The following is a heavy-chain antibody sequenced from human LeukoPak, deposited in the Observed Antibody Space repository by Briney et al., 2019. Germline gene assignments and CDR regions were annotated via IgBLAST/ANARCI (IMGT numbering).Heavy chain of an antibody. CDR1: GFTFSSYA. CDR3: AKGSSYDYVWGSYRLPFDY. CDR2: ISGSGGST. J-gene: IGHJ4*02. D-gene: IGHD3-16*02. Sequence: GASLRLSCAASGFTFSSYAMSWVRQAPGKGLEWASAISGSGGSTYYADSVKGRFTISRDNSKNTLYLQMNSLRAEDTAVYYCAKGSSYDYVWGSYRLPFDYWGQGTLVTVSS. V-gene: IGHV3-23*01.